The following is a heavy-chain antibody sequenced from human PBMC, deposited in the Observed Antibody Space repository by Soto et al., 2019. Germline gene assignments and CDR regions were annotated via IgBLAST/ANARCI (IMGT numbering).Heavy chain of an antibody. CDR1: GYTFTSYG. D-gene: IGHD1-26*01. V-gene: IGHV1-18*01. CDR3: ARAVGALGLWFDP. Sequence: QVQLEQSGAEVKKPGASVKVSCKASGYTFTSYGISWVRQAPGQGLEWRGRISAYNGNTNYAQKLQGRVTMTTDTPTSTAYMELRSLTSAQTGGQYSARAVGALGLWFDPWGQGTLVTVSS. CDR2: ISAYNGNT. J-gene: IGHJ5*02.